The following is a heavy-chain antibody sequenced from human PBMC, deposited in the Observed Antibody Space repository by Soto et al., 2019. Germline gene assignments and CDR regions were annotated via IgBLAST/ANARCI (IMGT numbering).Heavy chain of an antibody. CDR2: ISYDGGLQ. CDR1: GFTFSSYG. V-gene: IGHV3-30*03. Sequence: QAPLVESGGGVVQPGRSLRLSCAASGFTFSSYGMHWVHQAPGTGLEWVAVISYDGGLQHYADSVKGRFTISRDNSKNMVLLQMNSLRAEDTAVYYCVSDRGYGHASVPYSWGQGTLVSVSS. D-gene: IGHD5-18*01. CDR3: VSDRGYGHASVPYS. J-gene: IGHJ4*02.